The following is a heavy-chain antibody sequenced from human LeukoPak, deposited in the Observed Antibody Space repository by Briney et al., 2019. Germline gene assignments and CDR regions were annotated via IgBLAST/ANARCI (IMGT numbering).Heavy chain of an antibody. CDR2: ISSSSSII. V-gene: IGHV3-21*01. D-gene: IGHD6-13*01. J-gene: IGHJ4*02. CDR3: VREQQMGY. CDR1: GFTFSSYN. Sequence: GGSLRLSCAASGFTFSSYNMHWVRQAPGKGLDWVSSISSSSSIIYYADSVKGRFTISRDNAKNSLFLQMNSLRAEDTAVYYCVREQQMGYWGQGALVIVSS.